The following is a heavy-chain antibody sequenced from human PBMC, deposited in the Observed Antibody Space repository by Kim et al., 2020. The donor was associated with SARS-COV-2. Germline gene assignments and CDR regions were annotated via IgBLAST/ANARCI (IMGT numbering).Heavy chain of an antibody. V-gene: IGHV4-59*13. Sequence: SETLSLTCTVSGGSISSYYWSWIRQPPGKGLEWIGYIYYSGSTNYNPSLKSRVTISVDTSKNQFPLKLSSVTAADTAVYYCASGTRLWYFDLWGRGTLVTVSS. J-gene: IGHJ2*01. CDR2: IYYSGST. CDR3: ASGTRLWYFDL. CDR1: GGSISSYY.